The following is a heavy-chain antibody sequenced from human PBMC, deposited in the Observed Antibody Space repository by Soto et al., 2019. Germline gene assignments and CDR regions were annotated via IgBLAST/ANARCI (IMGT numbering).Heavy chain of an antibody. Sequence: QMRLQESGSGLVKPSQTLSLTCAVSGGSISSGGYAWNWIRQPPGKGLEWIGYIYHSGYTSYNPSLKNRITISVDKSKHQFSLTLSFVTAADTAVSYCARDSLTGNYFDPWGQGTLVTVSS. CDR3: ARDSLTGNYFDP. CDR1: GGSISSGGYA. CDR2: IYHSGYT. D-gene: IGHD1-7*01. J-gene: IGHJ5*02. V-gene: IGHV4-30-2*01.